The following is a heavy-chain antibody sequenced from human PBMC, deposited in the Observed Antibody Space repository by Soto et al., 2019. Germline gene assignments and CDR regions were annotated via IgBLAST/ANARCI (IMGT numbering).Heavy chain of an antibody. Sequence: VQLVQSGAELKKPGASVRVSCKASGYTFTNYAIHWVRQAPGQRLEWMGWINADNGNTKNSQKFQGRVAITRDTSASTAYMELSSLRSEDTAIYYCARDAYCSSTTCSDIWFDPWGQGTLVTISS. D-gene: IGHD2-2*01. J-gene: IGHJ5*02. CDR2: INADNGNT. V-gene: IGHV1-3*01. CDR3: ARDAYCSSTTCSDIWFDP. CDR1: GYTFTNYA.